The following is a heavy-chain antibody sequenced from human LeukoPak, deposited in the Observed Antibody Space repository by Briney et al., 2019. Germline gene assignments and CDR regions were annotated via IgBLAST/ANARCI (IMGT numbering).Heavy chain of an antibody. Sequence: PGGSLRLSCATSGVTFSQTWMHWVRQAPGKGLVWVAVIKNDGTPTYAESAKGRFTISRDNAKNTVYLQMNSLTAEDTAVYYCARDHYYNQHYWGQGTLVTVSS. CDR1: GVTFSQTW. D-gene: IGHD3-10*01. CDR2: IKNDGTP. J-gene: IGHJ4*02. V-gene: IGHV3-74*01. CDR3: ARDHYYNQHY.